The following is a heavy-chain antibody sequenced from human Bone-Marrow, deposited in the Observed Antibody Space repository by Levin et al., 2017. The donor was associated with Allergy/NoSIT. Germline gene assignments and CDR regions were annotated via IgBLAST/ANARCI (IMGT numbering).Heavy chain of an antibody. CDR2: ISSSSSYI. D-gene: IGHD6-13*01. Sequence: GGSLRLSCAAXHCTLSSKSMNWVREAPGKVLEWVSSISSSSSYIYYADSVKGRFTISRDNAKNSLYLQMNSLRAEDTAVYYCARWGYSSSLDYWGQGTLVTVSS. V-gene: IGHV3-21*01. CDR3: ARWGYSSSLDY. J-gene: IGHJ4*02. CDR1: HCTLSSKS.